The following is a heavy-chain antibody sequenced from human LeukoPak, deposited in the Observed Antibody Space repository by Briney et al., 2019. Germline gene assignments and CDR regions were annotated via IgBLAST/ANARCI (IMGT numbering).Heavy chain of an antibody. CDR2: IYYSGST. CDR1: GGSISSSSYY. Sequence: SETLSLTCTVSGGSISSSSYYWGWIRQPPGKGLEWIGSIYYSGSTYYNPSLKSRVTISVDTSKNQFSLKLSSVTAADTAVYYCARASWGGLNWFDPRGQGTLVTVSS. CDR3: ARASWGGLNWFDP. D-gene: IGHD3-16*01. J-gene: IGHJ5*02. V-gene: IGHV4-39*07.